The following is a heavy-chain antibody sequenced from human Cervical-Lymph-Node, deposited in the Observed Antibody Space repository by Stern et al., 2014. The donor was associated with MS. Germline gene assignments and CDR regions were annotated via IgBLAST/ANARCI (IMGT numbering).Heavy chain of an antibody. CDR3: ARGRDGYKSHFDY. D-gene: IGHD5-24*01. CDR2: IYYSGST. Sequence: VQLEESGPGLVKPSQTLSLTCTVSGGSISSGGYYWSWIRQHPGKGLEWIGYIYYSGSTYYNPSLKSRVTISVDTSKNQFSLKLISVTAADTAVYYCARGRDGYKSHFDYWGQGTLVTVSS. CDR1: GGSISSGGYY. J-gene: IGHJ4*02. V-gene: IGHV4-31*03.